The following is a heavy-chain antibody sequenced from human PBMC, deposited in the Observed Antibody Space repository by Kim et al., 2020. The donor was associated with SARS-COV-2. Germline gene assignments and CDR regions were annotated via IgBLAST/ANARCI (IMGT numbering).Heavy chain of an antibody. CDR2: IYYSGST. D-gene: IGHD6-13*01. V-gene: IGHV4-39*07. CDR3: ARGGTGYSSSLGPFDP. CDR1: GGSISSSSYY. J-gene: IGHJ5*02. Sequence: SETLSLTCTVSGGSISSSSYYWGWIRQPPGKGLEWIGSIYYSGSTYYNPSLKSRVTISVDTSKNQFSLKLSSVTAADTAVYYCARGGTGYSSSLGPFDPWGQGTLVTVSS.